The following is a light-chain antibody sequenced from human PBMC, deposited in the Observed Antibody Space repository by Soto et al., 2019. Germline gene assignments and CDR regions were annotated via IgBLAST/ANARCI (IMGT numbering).Light chain of an antibody. V-gene: IGKV3-20*01. CDR3: HQYGVSMFT. CDR2: GAS. J-gene: IGKJ2*01. Sequence: DIVVTQSPGTLSLSPGERATLSCRASQTVRDGYLAWYQQKPGQAPRLFIYGASARATGIPDRFSGSGSGTDFTLTSSGLEPEDFAVYYCHQYGVSMFTFGQGAKLEIK. CDR1: QTVRDGY.